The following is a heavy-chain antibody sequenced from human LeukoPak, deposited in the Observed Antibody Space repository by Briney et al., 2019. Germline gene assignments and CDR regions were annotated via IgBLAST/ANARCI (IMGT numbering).Heavy chain of an antibody. CDR1: GFTFSTYS. V-gene: IGHV3-66*04. CDR3: ARHTFTLSRPLDS. J-gene: IGHJ4*02. Sequence: AGGSLRLSCAASGFTFSTYSMNWVRQAPGKGLEWISILYSGGSAFYSDSVKGRFSISRDNSRNTLFLQLNSLRVEDTAVYYCARHTFTLSRPLDSWGQGTLVTVS. CDR2: LYSGGSA. D-gene: IGHD3-22*01.